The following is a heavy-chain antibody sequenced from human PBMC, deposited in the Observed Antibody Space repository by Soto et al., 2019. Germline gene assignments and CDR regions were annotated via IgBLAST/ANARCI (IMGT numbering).Heavy chain of an antibody. CDR1: GYTFVSHY. CDR2: IDLSGFRT. J-gene: IGHJ4*02. CDR3: ARDVIGEAVGWAFDF. V-gene: IGHV1-46*04. D-gene: IGHD2-21*01. Sequence: QVQLVQSGPEVREPGTSVKISCTASGYTFVSHYIHWVRQAPGQRPEWMGIIDLSGFRTSYSQKMGEIVVITRKSSTGSVYMEMFFMTSEDTAFCFCARDVIGEAVGWAFDFWGQGTIVTVSS.